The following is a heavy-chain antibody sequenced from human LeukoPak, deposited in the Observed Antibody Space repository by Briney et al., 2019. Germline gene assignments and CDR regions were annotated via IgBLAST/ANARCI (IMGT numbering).Heavy chain of an antibody. D-gene: IGHD3-16*01. Sequence: PGGSLRLSCAASGFTFSSYAMSWVRQAPGKGLEWVSAISGSGGSTYYADSVKGRFTISRDNSKNTLYLQMNSLRAEDTAVYYCAKEEGQDYVWGSYLDYWGQGTLVTVSS. V-gene: IGHV3-23*01. CDR2: ISGSGGST. CDR1: GFTFSSYA. CDR3: AKEEGQDYVWGSYLDY. J-gene: IGHJ4*02.